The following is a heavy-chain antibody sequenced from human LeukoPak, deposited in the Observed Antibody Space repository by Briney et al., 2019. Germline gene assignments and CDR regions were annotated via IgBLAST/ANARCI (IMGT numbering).Heavy chain of an antibody. D-gene: IGHD6-13*01. J-gene: IGHJ4*02. CDR2: INQGGSDK. CDR1: GFTVSGNC. CDR3: TRDRSRAEDD. Sequence: GGSLRLSCAASGFTVSGNCMSWVRQAPGKGLEWVANINQGGSDKYYVDSVKGRFTISRDNANNLLYLQMNSLRGEDTAVYYCTRDRSRAEDDWGQGTLVTVSS. V-gene: IGHV3-7*01.